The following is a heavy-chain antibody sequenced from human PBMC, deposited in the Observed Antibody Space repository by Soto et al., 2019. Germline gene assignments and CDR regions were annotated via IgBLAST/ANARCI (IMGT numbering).Heavy chain of an antibody. CDR1: GFTFDDYA. D-gene: IGHD3-10*01. CDR3: AKLGD. Sequence: EVPLVESGGGLVQPGRSLRLSCAASGFTFDDYAMHWVRQAPGKGLEWVSGISWNSGSIGYADSVKGRFTISRDNAKNSLYLQMNSLRAEDTALYYCAKLGDWGQGTLVTVSS. CDR2: ISWNSGSI. J-gene: IGHJ4*02. V-gene: IGHV3-9*01.